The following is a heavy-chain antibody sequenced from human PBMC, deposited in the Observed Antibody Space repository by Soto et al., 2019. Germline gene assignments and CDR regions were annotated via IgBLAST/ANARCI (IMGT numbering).Heavy chain of an antibody. CDR3: AKDRNWNYILDY. D-gene: IGHD1-7*01. V-gene: IGHV3-23*01. J-gene: IGHJ4*02. Sequence: GGSLRLSCAASGFTFNSYAMSWVRQAPGKGLEWVSALSGSGGTTYYADSVKGRFTISRDNSKNTLYLQMNSLRAEDTAVYYYAKDRNWNYILDYWGQGTLVTVSS. CDR1: GFTFNSYA. CDR2: LSGSGGTT.